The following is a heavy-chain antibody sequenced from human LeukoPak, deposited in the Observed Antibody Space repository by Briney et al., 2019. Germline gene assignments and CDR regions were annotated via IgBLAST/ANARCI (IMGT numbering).Heavy chain of an antibody. CDR3: GRSDRDCSGASCYSDY. D-gene: IGHD2-15*01. Sequence: GASVKVSCKASGYTFTSYYMHWVRQAPGQGLEWMGVINPSGGSTGYAQKFQGRVTMTRDTSTSTVYMNLSSLRSEDTAMYYCGRSDRDCSGASCYSDYWGQGTLVTVSS. CDR2: INPSGGST. CDR1: GYTFTSYY. V-gene: IGHV1-46*01. J-gene: IGHJ4*02.